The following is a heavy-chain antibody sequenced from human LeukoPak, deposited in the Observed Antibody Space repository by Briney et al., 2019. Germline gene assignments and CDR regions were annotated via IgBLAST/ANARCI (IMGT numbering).Heavy chain of an antibody. CDR3: ARDCWDDFEYFDL. D-gene: IGHD3-3*01. Sequence: SGGSLRLSCAASGFTFSSHAMSWVRQAPGKGLEWVSAINGSGSSTYYADSVKGRVSISRDNSKNTLYLQMNSLRVEDTALYYCARDCWDDFEYFDLWGRGTLVTVSS. CDR2: INGSGSST. CDR1: GFTFSSHA. J-gene: IGHJ2*01. V-gene: IGHV3-23*01.